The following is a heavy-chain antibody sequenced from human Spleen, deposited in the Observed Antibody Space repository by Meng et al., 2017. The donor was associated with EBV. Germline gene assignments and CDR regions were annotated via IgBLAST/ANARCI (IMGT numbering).Heavy chain of an antibody. V-gene: IGHV4-30-2*01. D-gene: IGHD4-17*01. CDR3: ARGIMTTVTTLFFFDS. Sequence: SSAALVKPSPSLSLPCAVSGDSLSSGAYPCSGARQPPGKGLEWIAYIYHSGSVYYNPSLKSRVTISLDRSKIQFSLELNSVTAANTAVYYCARGIMTTVTTLFFFDSWGQGTLVTVSS. J-gene: IGHJ4*02. CDR2: IYHSGSV. CDR1: GDSLSSGAYP.